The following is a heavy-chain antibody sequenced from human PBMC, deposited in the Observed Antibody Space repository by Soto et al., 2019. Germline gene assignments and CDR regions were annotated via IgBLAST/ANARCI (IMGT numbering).Heavy chain of an antibody. V-gene: IGHV4-34*01. CDR2: INHSGTT. Sequence: QVHLQQWGAGLLKPAETLSLTCAVYGGSFSGYHWTWIRQFPEKGLEWIGEINHSGTTNYNPSLKSRVAISADTSKSQVSLKLTSVTAADTVVYYCARGGYSSGWFKFWGQGTLVIVSS. CDR3: ARGGYSSGWFKF. D-gene: IGHD6-19*01. CDR1: GGSFSGYH. J-gene: IGHJ4*02.